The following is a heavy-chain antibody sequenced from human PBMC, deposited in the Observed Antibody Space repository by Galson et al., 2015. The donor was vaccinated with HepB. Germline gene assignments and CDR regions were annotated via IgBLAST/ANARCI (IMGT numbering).Heavy chain of an antibody. CDR2: INPSGGST. D-gene: IGHD3-3*01. Sequence: SVKVSCKASGYTFTSYYMHWVRQAPGQGLEWMGIINPSGGSTSYAQKFQGRVTMTRDTSTSTVYMELSSLRSEDTAVYYCAREPQLEWLLFEGIFYGMDVWGQGTTVTVSS. J-gene: IGHJ6*02. V-gene: IGHV1-46*01. CDR1: GYTFTSYY. CDR3: AREPQLEWLLFEGIFYGMDV.